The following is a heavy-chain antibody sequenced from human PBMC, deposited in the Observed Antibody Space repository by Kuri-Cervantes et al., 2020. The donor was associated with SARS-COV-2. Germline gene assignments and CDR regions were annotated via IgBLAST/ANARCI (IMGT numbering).Heavy chain of an antibody. D-gene: IGHD1-1*01. CDR1: GGSFSGYY. Sequence: GSLRLSCAVYGGSFSGYYWSWIRQPPGQGLEWIGEINHSGSTNYNPSLKSRVTISVDTSKNQFSLKLSSVTAADTAVYYCARESRTELYYYGMDVWGQGTTVTVSS. J-gene: IGHJ6*02. CDR2: INHSGST. CDR3: ARESRTELYYYGMDV. V-gene: IGHV4-34*01.